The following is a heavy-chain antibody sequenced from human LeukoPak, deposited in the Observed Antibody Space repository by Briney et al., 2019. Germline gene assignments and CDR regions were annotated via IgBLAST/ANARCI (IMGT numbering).Heavy chain of an antibody. Sequence: PSETLSLTCTVSGGSISSSNYYWSWVRQPPGKGLEWIGEINHSGSTNYNPSLKSRVTISVDTSKNQFSLKLSSVTAADTAVYYCARLPVYYYYYYMDVWGKGTTVTVSS. CDR2: INHSGST. V-gene: IGHV4-39*07. CDR1: GGSISSSNYY. D-gene: IGHD2-2*01. J-gene: IGHJ6*03. CDR3: ARLPVYYYYYYMDV.